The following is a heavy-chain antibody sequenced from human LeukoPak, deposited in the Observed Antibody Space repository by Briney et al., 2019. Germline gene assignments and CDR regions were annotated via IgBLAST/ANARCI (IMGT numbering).Heavy chain of an antibody. Sequence: PGGSLRLSCAASGFTFSSYAMTWVRQAPGKGLEWVSVIYSGGSTYYADSVKGRFTISRDSSKNTLYLQMNSLRPEDTAVYYCARDPYTSSWYWAFDIWGQGTMVTVSS. V-gene: IGHV3-66*02. CDR2: IYSGGST. J-gene: IGHJ3*02. CDR1: GFTFSSYA. CDR3: ARDPYTSSWYWAFDI. D-gene: IGHD6-13*01.